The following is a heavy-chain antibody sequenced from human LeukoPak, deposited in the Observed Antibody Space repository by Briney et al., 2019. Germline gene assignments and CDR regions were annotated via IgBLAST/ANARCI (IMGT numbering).Heavy chain of an antibody. CDR3: ARQDNWNEPRGDY. CDR1: GFTVSSNS. V-gene: IGHV3-53*01. CDR2: IYSDNT. J-gene: IGHJ4*02. D-gene: IGHD1-20*01. Sequence: GGSLRLSCTVSGFTVSSNSMSWVRQAPGKGLEWVSFIYSDNTHYSDSVKGRFTISRDNSKNTLYLQMNSLRAEDTAMYYCARQDNWNEPRGDYWGQGTLVTVSS.